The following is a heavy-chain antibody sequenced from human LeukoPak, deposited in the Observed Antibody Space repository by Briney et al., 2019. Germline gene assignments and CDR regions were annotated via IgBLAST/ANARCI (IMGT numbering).Heavy chain of an antibody. CDR2: ISSSSSTI. Sequence: SGGSLRLSCAASGFTFSSYSMNWVRQAPGKGLEWVSYISSSSSTIYYADSVKGRFTISRDNAKNSLSLQMNSLRDEDTAVYYCARDDGNSLDYWGQGTLVTVSS. V-gene: IGHV3-48*02. D-gene: IGHD4-23*01. J-gene: IGHJ4*02. CDR1: GFTFSSYS. CDR3: ARDDGNSLDY.